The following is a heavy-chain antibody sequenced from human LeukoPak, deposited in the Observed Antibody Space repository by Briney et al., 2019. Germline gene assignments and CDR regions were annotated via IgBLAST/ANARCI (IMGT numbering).Heavy chain of an antibody. CDR1: GFTFSSYW. D-gene: IGHD6-13*01. J-gene: IGHJ6*03. V-gene: IGHV3-7*01. CDR2: IKQDGSEK. CDR3: ARRSSSWHYYYYYMDV. Sequence: GGSLRLSCAASGFTFSSYWMSWVRQAPGKGLEWVANIKQDGSEKYYVDSVKGRFTISRDNAKNSLYLQMNSLRAEDTAVYYCARRSSSWHYYYYYMDVWGKGTTVTISS.